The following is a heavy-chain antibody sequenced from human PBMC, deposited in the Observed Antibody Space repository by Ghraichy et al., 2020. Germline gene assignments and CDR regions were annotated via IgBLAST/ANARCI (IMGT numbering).Heavy chain of an antibody. CDR3: ARASYIVVVPASQNNYYGMDV. CDR2: ISSSGSTI. CDR1: GFTFSDYY. D-gene: IGHD2-2*01. Sequence: GGSLRLSCVASGFTFSDYYMSWIRQAPGKGLEWVSYISSSGSTIYYADSVKGRFTISRDNAKNSLYLQMNSLRAEDTAVYYCARASYIVVVPASQNNYYGMDVWGQGTTVTVSS. V-gene: IGHV3-11*01. J-gene: IGHJ6*02.